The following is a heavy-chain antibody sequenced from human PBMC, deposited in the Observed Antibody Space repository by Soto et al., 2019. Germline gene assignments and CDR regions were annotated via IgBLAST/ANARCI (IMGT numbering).Heavy chain of an antibody. CDR3: ASGASRWYPYFFDS. CDR2: IIPYYNTL. Sequence: QAQVVQSGAEVRKPGSSVKLSCKASEGTFTSYAIAWVRQAPGQGLEWMGGIIPYYNTLNYAQKFQHRVTITADDSTNTVYMELSSLRSDDTAVYFCASGASRWYPYFFDSWAQGPLVTVSA. D-gene: IGHD6-13*01. V-gene: IGHV1-69*01. J-gene: IGHJ4*02. CDR1: EGTFTSYA.